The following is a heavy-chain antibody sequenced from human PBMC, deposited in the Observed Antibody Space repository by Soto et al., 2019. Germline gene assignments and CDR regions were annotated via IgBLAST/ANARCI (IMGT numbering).Heavy chain of an antibody. CDR1: GFTFGDYA. CDR3: TTYGGNSLGDFDI. CDR2: IRSKAYGGTT. Sequence: GGSLRLSCTASGFTFGDYAMSWVRQAPGKGLEWVGFIRSKAYGGTTEYTASVKGRFTISRDDSKSIAYLQMNSLKTEDTAVYYCTTYGGNSLGDFDIWGQGTMVTVSS. J-gene: IGHJ3*02. D-gene: IGHD3-16*01. V-gene: IGHV3-49*04.